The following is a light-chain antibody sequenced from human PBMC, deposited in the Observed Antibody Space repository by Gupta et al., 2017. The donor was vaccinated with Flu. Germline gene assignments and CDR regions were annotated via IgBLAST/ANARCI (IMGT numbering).Light chain of an antibody. CDR3: QSYDAANQWV. CDR2: EDD. J-gene: IGLJ3*02. CDR1: SGSIVRNY. V-gene: IGLV6-57*01. Sequence: FILTQPHSVSESPGKTVTISCTRSSGSIVRNYVQWYQQRPGRSPTTVIYEDDRRPSGVPDRFSASIDSSSNSASHTISGLKSEDEADYYCQSYDAANQWVFGGGTKLTVL.